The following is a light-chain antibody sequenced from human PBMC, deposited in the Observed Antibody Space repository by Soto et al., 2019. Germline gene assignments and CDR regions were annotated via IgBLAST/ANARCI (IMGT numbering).Light chain of an antibody. CDR2: DTS. J-gene: IGKJ2*01. CDR3: QQRSNWPPYT. V-gene: IGKV3-11*01. Sequence: EIVLTQSPATLSFSPGERATLSCRASQSVSSYLAWYQHKPGQAPRLLIYDTSNRATGIPARFSGSGSGTDFTLTISSLEPEDFAVYYCQQRSNWPPYTFGQGTKLEIK. CDR1: QSVSSY.